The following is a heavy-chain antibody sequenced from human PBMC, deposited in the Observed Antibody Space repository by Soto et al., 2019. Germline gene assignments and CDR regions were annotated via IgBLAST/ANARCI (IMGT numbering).Heavy chain of an antibody. CDR2: IWDDGSNR. J-gene: IGHJ4*02. CDR1: GFTFSDYG. CDR3: ARASEHQLLLDY. V-gene: IGHV3-33*01. D-gene: IGHD2-2*01. Sequence: QVQLVESGGGVVQPGRSLRLSCAGSGFTFSDYGMHWVRQAPGKGLEWVAVIWDDGSNRHYADSVKGRFTIFRDNSKSTLYVQMSSLRAEDTAVYYCARASEHQLLLDYWDQGVLVTVSS.